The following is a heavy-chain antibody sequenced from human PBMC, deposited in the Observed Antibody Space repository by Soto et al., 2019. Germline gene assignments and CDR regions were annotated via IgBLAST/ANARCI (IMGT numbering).Heavy chain of an antibody. V-gene: IGHV4-39*01. D-gene: IGHD1-26*01. CDR2: IYYSGST. Sequence: QLQLQESGPGLVKPSETLSLTCTVSGGSISSSSYYWGWIRQPPGKGLEWIGSIYYSGSTYYNPSLKSRVTISVDTSKNQFSLKLSSVTAADTAVYYCARREGATKFDYWGQGTLVTVSS. CDR3: ARREGATKFDY. J-gene: IGHJ4*02. CDR1: GGSISSSSYY.